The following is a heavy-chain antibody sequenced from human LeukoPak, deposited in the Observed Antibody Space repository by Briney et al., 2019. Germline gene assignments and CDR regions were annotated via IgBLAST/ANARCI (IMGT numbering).Heavy chain of an antibody. CDR1: GFTFSSYE. CDR3: ARVSSIAAAGIPDY. J-gene: IGHJ4*02. V-gene: IGHV3-48*03. Sequence: PGGSLRLSCAASGFTFSSYEMNWVRQAPGKGLDWVSYISSSGSTIYYADSVKGRFTISRDNAKNSLYLQMNSLRAEDTAVYYCARVSSIAAAGIPDYWGQGTLVTVSS. D-gene: IGHD6-13*01. CDR2: ISSSGSTI.